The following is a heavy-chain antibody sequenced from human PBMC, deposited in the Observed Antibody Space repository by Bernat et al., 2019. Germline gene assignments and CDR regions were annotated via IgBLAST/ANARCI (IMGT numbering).Heavy chain of an antibody. CDR3: ARDPFSDGSRSSNDYYYYGMDV. CDR2: ISAYNGNT. J-gene: IGHJ6*02. CDR1: GYTFTSYG. V-gene: IGHV1-18*01. D-gene: IGHD5-24*01. Sequence: QVQLVQSGAEVKKPGASVKVSCKASGYTFTSYGISWVRQAPGQGLEWMGWISAYNGNTNYAQKLQGRVTMTTDTSTSTAYMELRSLRSDDTAVYYCARDPFSDGSRSSNDYYYYGMDVWGQGTTVTVSS.